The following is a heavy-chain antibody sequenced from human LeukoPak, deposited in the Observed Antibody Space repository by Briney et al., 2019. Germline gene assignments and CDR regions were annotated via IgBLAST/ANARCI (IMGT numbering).Heavy chain of an antibody. CDR2: IRYDGSNK. J-gene: IGHJ1*01. CDR1: GYTFSSYG. V-gene: IGHV3-30*02. Sequence: GGSLRLSCAESGYTFSSYGMQWVRQAPGKGLEWVEFIRYDGSNKYYADSVKGRFTISRDNSKNTLYLQMNSLRAEDSAVYYCAKDQETRTLGCGNWGQGTLVTVSS. D-gene: IGHD2-21*01. CDR3: AKDQETRTLGCGN.